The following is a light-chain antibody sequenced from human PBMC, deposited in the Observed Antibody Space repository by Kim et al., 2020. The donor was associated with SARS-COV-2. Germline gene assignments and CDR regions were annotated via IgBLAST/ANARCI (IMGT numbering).Light chain of an antibody. CDR2: AAS. Sequence: APVGDRVTITCRASQGISHYLAWYQQKPGKVPKLLIHAASTLQSGVPSRFSGSGSGTDFTLTMTSLQPEDVATYYCQKYNTVPWTFGQGTKVDIK. CDR3: QKYNTVPWT. J-gene: IGKJ1*01. CDR1: QGISHY. V-gene: IGKV1-27*01.